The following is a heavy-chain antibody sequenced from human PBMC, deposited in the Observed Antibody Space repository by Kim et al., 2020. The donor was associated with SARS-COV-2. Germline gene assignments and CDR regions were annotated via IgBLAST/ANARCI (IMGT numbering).Heavy chain of an antibody. CDR2: IWYDGSNK. J-gene: IGHJ4*02. CDR1: GFTFSSYG. Sequence: GGSLRLSCAASGFTFSSYGMHWVRQAPGKGLEWVAVIWYDGSNKYYADSVKGRFTISRDNSKNTLYLQMNSLRAEDTAVYYCARDQYYDSSGHLGDYWGQGTLVTVSS. CDR3: ARDQYYDSSGHLGDY. D-gene: IGHD3-22*01. V-gene: IGHV3-33*01.